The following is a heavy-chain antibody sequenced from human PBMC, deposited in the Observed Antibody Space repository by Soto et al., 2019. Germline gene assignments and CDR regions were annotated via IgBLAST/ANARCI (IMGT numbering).Heavy chain of an antibody. J-gene: IGHJ6*02. Sequence: PSETLSLTCTVSGGSVSTGSYDWSWIRQPPGKGLEWIGKIFFTGCAHYNPSLRNRVTMSVDTSKDQFSLTLTSVTAADTAVYYCARDGHGMDVWGQGTTVTVSS. CDR2: IFFTGCA. V-gene: IGHV4-61*01. CDR3: ARDGHGMDV. CDR1: GGSVSTGSYD.